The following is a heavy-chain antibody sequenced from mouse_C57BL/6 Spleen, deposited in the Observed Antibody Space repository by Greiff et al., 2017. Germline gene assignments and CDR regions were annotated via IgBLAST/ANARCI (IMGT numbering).Heavy chain of an antibody. V-gene: IGHV1-82*01. D-gene: IGHD1-2*01. CDR2: IYPGDGDT. CDR3: ARRLSYAMDY. J-gene: IGHJ4*01. Sequence: QVQLQQSGPELVKPGASVKISCKASGYAFSSSWMNWVKQRPGTGLEWIGRIYPGDGDTNYNGKFKGKATLTADKSSSTAYMQLSSLTSEDSAVYFCARRLSYAMDYWGQGTSVTVSA. CDR1: GYAFSSSW.